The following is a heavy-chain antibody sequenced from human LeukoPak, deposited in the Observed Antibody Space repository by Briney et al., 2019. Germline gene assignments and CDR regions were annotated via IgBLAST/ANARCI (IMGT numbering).Heavy chain of an antibody. CDR2: IWFDGNNK. Sequence: GGSLRLSCAASGFTFSSCDMHWVRQAPGKGPEWVAVIWFDGNNKYYADSVKGRFTISRDNSKNTLYLQMNSLRAEDTAVYYCAKDGGWYVTEQLDYFDYWGQGTLVTVSS. J-gene: IGHJ4*02. D-gene: IGHD6-19*01. V-gene: IGHV3-30*02. CDR1: GFTFSSCD. CDR3: AKDGGWYVTEQLDYFDY.